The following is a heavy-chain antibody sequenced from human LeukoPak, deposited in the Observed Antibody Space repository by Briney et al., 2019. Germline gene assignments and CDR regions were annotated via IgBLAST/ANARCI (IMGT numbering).Heavy chain of an antibody. D-gene: IGHD2-15*01. CDR1: GFTFSSYG. J-gene: IGHJ4*02. V-gene: IGHV3-33*01. CDR3: ARDRTRDCSGGSCYRHYFDY. Sequence: PGGSLRLSCAVSGFTFSSYGMHWVRQAPGKGLEWVAVIWYDGSNKYYADSVRGRFTISRDNSKNTLYLLMNSLRAEDSAVYYCARDRTRDCSGGSCYRHYFDYWGQRTLHSVSS. CDR2: IWYDGSNK.